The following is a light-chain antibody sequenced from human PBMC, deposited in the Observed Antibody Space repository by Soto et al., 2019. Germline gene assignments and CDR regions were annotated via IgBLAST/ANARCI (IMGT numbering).Light chain of an antibody. CDR1: QSISSY. J-gene: IGKJ1*01. Sequence: DIRMTQSPSSLSAFVGDTVTITCRASQSISSYLNWYQQKPGKAPKLLIYAASSLQSGVPSRFSGSGSGTDFTLTISSLQPEDFATYYCQQSYSTPWTLGQGTKVDIK. CDR2: AAS. V-gene: IGKV1-39*01. CDR3: QQSYSTPWT.